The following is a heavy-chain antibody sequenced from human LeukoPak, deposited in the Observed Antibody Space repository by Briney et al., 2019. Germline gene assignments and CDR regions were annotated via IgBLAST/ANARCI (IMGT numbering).Heavy chain of an antibody. Sequence: GESLKISCKGSGYSFTSYWIGWVRQMPGKGLEWMGIIYPGDSDTRYSPSFQGQVTISADKSISTAYLQWSSLKASDTAMYYCAKSLVVVIANDAFDIWGQGTMVTVSS. CDR1: GYSFTSYW. V-gene: IGHV5-51*01. CDR2: IYPGDSDT. D-gene: IGHD2-21*01. CDR3: AKSLVVVIANDAFDI. J-gene: IGHJ3*02.